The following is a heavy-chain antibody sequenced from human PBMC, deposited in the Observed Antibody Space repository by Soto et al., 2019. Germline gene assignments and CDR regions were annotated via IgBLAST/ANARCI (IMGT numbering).Heavy chain of an antibody. CDR1: GYTFTSYA. CDR3: ARPRYGDYDS. J-gene: IGHJ5*02. V-gene: IGHV1-3*01. Sequence: ASVKVSCKASGYTFTSYAMHWVRQAPGQRLEWMGWINAGNGSTKYSQKFQGRVTITRDTSASTAYMELSSLRSEDTAVYYCARPRYGDYDSWGQGTLVTVSS. CDR2: INAGNGST. D-gene: IGHD4-17*01.